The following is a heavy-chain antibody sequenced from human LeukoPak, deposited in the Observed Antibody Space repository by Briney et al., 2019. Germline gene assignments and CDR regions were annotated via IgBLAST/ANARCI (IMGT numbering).Heavy chain of an antibody. Sequence: SVKVSCKASGYTFTSYGISWVRQAPGQGLEWMGGIIPIFGTANYAQKFQGRVTITADESTSTAYMELSSLRSEDTAVYYCAKSGDYLWDYWGQGTLVTVSS. CDR1: GYTFTSYG. CDR2: IIPIFGTA. D-gene: IGHD3-16*01. J-gene: IGHJ4*02. V-gene: IGHV1-69*13. CDR3: AKSGDYLWDY.